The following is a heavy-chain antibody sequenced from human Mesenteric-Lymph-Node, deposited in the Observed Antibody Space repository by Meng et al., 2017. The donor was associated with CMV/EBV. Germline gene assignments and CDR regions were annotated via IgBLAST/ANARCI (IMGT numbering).Heavy chain of an antibody. CDR3: AKEVLGIAVAGYDY. CDR2: IRYDGSNK. D-gene: IGHD6-19*01. V-gene: IGHV3-30*02. CDR1: GFTFSSYG. J-gene: IGHJ4*02. Sequence: GGSLRLSCAASGFTFSSYGMHWVRQAPGKGLEWVAFIRYDGSNKYYADSVKGRFTISRDNSKNTLYLQMNSLRAEDTAVYYCAKEVLGIAVAGYDYWGQGTLVTVSS.